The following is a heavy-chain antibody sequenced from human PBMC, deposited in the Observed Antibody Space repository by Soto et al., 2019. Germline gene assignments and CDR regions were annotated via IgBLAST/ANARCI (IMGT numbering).Heavy chain of an antibody. V-gene: IGHV3-21*01. CDR2: ISSSSSYI. CDR3: ARDGPLWTAYYGMDV. J-gene: IGHJ6*02. D-gene: IGHD3-3*01. CDR1: GFTFSSYS. Sequence: GGSLRLSCAASGFTFSSYSMNWVRQAPGKGLEWVSSISSSSSYIYYADSVKGRFTISRDNAKNSLYLQMNSLRAEDTAVYYCARDGPLWTAYYGMDVWGQGTTVTVSS.